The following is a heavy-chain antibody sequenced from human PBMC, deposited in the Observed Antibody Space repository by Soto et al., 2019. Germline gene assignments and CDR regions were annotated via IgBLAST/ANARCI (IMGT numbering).Heavy chain of an antibody. CDR2: ISSISNTI. CDR1: GFTFSTYS. J-gene: IGHJ4*02. D-gene: IGHD2-15*01. V-gene: IGHV3-48*01. CDR3: ARDRGCSGGICYRDLGY. Sequence: EVQLVESGGGLVQPGGSLRLSCAASGFTFSTYSMSWVRQAPGKGLEWVSYISSISNTIYYADSVKGRFTISRDNAKNSLYLHMNSLSAEDTAVYYCARDRGCSGGICYRDLGYWGQGTLGTVSS.